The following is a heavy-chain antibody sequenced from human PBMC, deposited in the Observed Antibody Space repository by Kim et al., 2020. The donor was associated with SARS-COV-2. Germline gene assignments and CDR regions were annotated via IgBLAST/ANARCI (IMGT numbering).Heavy chain of an antibody. J-gene: IGHJ4*02. Sequence: SVKASCKASRGTFSDSGISWVRQAPGQGLEWMGGTIAVFGTPIYAQKFQGRITVTTDESTSISYLELTSLTSGDTAVYYCARDELQVLDYWGQGTLVTVIS. CDR1: RGTFSDSG. CDR3: ARDELQVLDY. V-gene: IGHV1-69*05. D-gene: IGHD1-1*01. CDR2: TIAVFGTP.